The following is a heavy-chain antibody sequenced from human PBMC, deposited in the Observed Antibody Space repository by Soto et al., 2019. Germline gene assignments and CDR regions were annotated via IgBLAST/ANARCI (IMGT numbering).Heavy chain of an antibody. CDR1: GFSLSVST. CDR3: ASRDYGDYGGGGIDI. CDR2: ILSKTNNYAT. J-gene: IGHJ3*02. V-gene: IGHV3-73*01. Sequence: EVQLVESGGGLVQPGGSLKLSCAASGFSLSVSTIHWVRQASGKGLEWVGRILSKTNNYATTYAASVRVRFTFSRDDSENRAYLQMDSLRVDDMAVYYCASRDYGDYGGGGIDIWGQGTVVTVSS. D-gene: IGHD4-17*01.